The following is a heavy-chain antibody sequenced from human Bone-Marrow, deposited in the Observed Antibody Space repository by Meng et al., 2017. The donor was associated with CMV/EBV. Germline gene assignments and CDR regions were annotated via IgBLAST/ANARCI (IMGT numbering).Heavy chain of an antibody. CDR1: GFTFSSYE. CDR3: ARSTSLTFDY. Sequence: GGSLRLSCAASGFTFSSYEMNWVRQAPGKGLEWVSYISSSGSTIYYADSVKGRFTISRDNAKNSLYLQMNRLRAEDTAVYYCARSTSLTFDYWGQGTLVTVSS. V-gene: IGHV3-48*03. D-gene: IGHD2-2*01. CDR2: ISSSGSTI. J-gene: IGHJ4*02.